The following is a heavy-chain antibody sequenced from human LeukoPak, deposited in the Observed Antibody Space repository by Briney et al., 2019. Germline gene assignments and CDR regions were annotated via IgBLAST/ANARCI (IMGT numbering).Heavy chain of an antibody. D-gene: IGHD1/OR15-1a*01. Sequence: GGSLRLSCAASGFSVSSNYMTWVRQAPGKGLEWVSFINSGGSTYYADSVKGRFTISRDSSKNTVYLQMNSLRAEDTALYYCGGEPLTTTWGPRLFNSWGQGTLVTFS. CDR3: GGEPLTTTWGPRLFNS. CDR2: INSGGST. J-gene: IGHJ4*02. CDR1: GFSVSSNY. V-gene: IGHV3-66*01.